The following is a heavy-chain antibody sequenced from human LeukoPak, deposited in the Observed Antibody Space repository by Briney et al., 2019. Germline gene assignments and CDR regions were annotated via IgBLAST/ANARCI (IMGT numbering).Heavy chain of an antibody. CDR1: GDSVSSNSAA. Sequence: SQTLSLTCAISGDSVSSNSAAWNWIRQSPSRGLEWLGRTCYRSKWYNDYAVSVKSRITINPDTSKNQFSLQLNSVTPEDTAVYYCARVIDYGDYYYYYGMDVWGQGTTVTVSS. V-gene: IGHV6-1*01. D-gene: IGHD4-17*01. J-gene: IGHJ6*02. CDR3: ARVIDYGDYYYYYGMDV. CDR2: TCYRSKWYN.